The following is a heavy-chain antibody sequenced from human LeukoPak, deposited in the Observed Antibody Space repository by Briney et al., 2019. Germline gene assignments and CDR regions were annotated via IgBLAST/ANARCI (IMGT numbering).Heavy chain of an antibody. D-gene: IGHD6-19*01. V-gene: IGHV3-48*01. CDR1: GFTFSSYS. J-gene: IGHJ6*03. CDR2: ISSSSSTI. Sequence: PGGSLRLSCAASGFTFSSYSMNWVRQAPGKGLEWVSYISSSSSTIYYADSVKGRFTISRDNAKNSLYPQMNSLRAEDTAVYYCARGGDSSGWNEEDYYYYYMDVWGKGTTVTVSS. CDR3: ARGGDSSGWNEEDYYYYYMDV.